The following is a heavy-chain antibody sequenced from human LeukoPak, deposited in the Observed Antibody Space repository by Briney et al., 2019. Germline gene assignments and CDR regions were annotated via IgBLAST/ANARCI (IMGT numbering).Heavy chain of an antibody. D-gene: IGHD3-9*01. CDR1: GFTVSSNY. V-gene: IGHV3-66*01. CDR2: IYSGGST. J-gene: IGHJ4*02. CDR3: ARDEGGVLRYFAAPNFDY. Sequence: GSLRLSCAASGFTVSSNYMSWVRQAPGKGLEWVSVIYSGGSTYYADSVKGRFTISRDNSKNTLYLQMNSLRAEDTAVYYCARDEGGVLRYFAAPNFDYWGQGTLVTVSS.